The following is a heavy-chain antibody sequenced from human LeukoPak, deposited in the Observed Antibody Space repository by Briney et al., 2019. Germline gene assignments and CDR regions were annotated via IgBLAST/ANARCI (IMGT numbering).Heavy chain of an antibody. CDR1: GGSISRSSYY. V-gene: IGHV4-39*01. CDR2: IYYSGST. Sequence: SETLSLTCSVSGGSISRSSYYWGWTRQPPGRGLEWIGSIYYSGSTYYNPSLKSRVTISVDTSRNQFSLKLGSVTAADTAVYYCARHGSIATGAFTYWGQGTLVTVSS. CDR3: ARHGSIATGAFTY. J-gene: IGHJ4*02. D-gene: IGHD6-13*01.